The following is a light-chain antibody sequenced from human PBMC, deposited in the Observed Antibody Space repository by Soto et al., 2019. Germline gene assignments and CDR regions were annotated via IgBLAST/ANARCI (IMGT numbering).Light chain of an antibody. Sequence: EFVLTQSPGTLSLSPGERATLSCRASQSISSSFLAWYQQKPGQAPRLLIYGASSRGTGLPDRLSGSGSGTDLTLTISILEPEDFAVYYCQQYSSAPPLPSGGGTKWEIK. CDR3: QQYSSAPPLP. J-gene: IGKJ4*01. CDR2: GAS. V-gene: IGKV3-20*01. CDR1: QSISSSF.